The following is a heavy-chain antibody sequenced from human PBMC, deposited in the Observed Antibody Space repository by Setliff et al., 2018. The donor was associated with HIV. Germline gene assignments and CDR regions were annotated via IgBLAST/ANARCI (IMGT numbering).Heavy chain of an antibody. CDR3: AREREDQDFDYSYGMDV. CDR2: ISSSSSTI. Sequence: GGSLRLSCAASGFTFSSYSMNWVRQAPGKGLEWVSYISSSSSTIYYADSVKGRFTISRDNAKNSLYLQMNSLRAEDTAVYYCAREREDQDFDYSYGMDVWGQGTTVTVSS. D-gene: IGHD2-15*01. CDR1: GFTFSSYS. V-gene: IGHV3-48*01. J-gene: IGHJ6*02.